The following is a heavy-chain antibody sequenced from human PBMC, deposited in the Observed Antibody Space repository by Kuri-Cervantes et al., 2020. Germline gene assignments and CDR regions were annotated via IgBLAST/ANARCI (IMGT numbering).Heavy chain of an antibody. CDR3: AREMLLVVAALYNTDAFDI. CDR1: GFTFSSYS. Sequence: GESLKISCAASGFTFSSYSMNWVRQAPGKGLEWVSSITSTSNYIYYADSVKGRFTISRDNAKNSLYLQMNSLRAEDTAVYYCAREMLLVVAALYNTDAFDIWGQGTMVTVSS. V-gene: IGHV3-21*01. CDR2: ITSTSNYI. J-gene: IGHJ3*02. D-gene: IGHD2-15*01.